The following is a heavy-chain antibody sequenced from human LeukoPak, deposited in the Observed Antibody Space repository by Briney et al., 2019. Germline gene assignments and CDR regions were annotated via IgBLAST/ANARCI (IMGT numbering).Heavy chain of an antibody. CDR3: TTVGAIAAAGTGAFDI. V-gene: IGHV3-15*01. CDR2: IKSKTDGGTT. D-gene: IGHD6-13*01. Sequence: GGSLRLSCAASGFTVSSNYMSWVRQAPGKGLEWVGRIKSKTDGGTTDYAAPVKGRFTISRDDSKNTLYLQMNSLKTEDTAVYYCTTVGAIAAAGTGAFDIWGQGTMVTVSS. CDR1: GFTVSSNY. J-gene: IGHJ3*02.